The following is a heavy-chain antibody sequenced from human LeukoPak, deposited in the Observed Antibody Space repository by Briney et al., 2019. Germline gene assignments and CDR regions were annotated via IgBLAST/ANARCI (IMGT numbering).Heavy chain of an antibody. CDR2: MNPNSGNT. J-gene: IGHJ6*02. Sequence: GASVKVSCKASGYTFTSYDINWVRQATGQGLEWMGWMNPNSGNTGYAQKFQGRVTMTRNTSISTAYVELSSLRSEDTAVYYCARTTFYYYGMDVWGQGTTVTVSS. V-gene: IGHV1-8*01. CDR1: GYTFTSYD. CDR3: ARTTFYYYGMDV. D-gene: IGHD3-16*01.